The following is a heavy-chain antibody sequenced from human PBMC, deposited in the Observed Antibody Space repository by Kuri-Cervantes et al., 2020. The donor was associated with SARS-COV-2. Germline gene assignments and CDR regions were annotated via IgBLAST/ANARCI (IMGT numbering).Heavy chain of an antibody. V-gene: IGHV4-59*01. D-gene: IGHD6-19*01. Sequence: GSLRLSCIVSGGSISNYYWNWIRRPPGKGLEWIGYIYYSGTTNYNPSLKSRVTISVDTSKNQFSLKLSSVTAADTAVYYCARGGYVAVAGRFDPWGQGTLVTVSS. J-gene: IGHJ5*02. CDR2: IYYSGTT. CDR3: ARGGYVAVAGRFDP. CDR1: GGSISNYY.